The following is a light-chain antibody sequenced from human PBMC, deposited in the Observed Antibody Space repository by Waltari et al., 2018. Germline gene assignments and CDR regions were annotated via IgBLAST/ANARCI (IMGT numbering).Light chain of an antibody. J-gene: IGKJ4*01. CDR3: QQSDSFPLT. V-gene: IGKV1-12*01. CDR1: QGIGSW. Sequence: DIQFTQSPSSVSASVGDRVTITCRASQGIGSWLAWYQQKPGKAPKLLMHTASSVASGVPSRFSGIESGTEFTLTISNLQPEDFAIYYCQQSDSFPLTFGGGTKVE. CDR2: TAS.